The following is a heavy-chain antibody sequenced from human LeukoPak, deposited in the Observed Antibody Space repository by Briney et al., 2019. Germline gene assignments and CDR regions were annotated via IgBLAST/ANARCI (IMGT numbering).Heavy chain of an antibody. D-gene: IGHD5-12*01. V-gene: IGHV4-4*07. CDR2: IYTSGST. CDR3: ARDLVIVDIVATGAFDI. J-gene: IGHJ3*02. Sequence: PSETLSLTCTVSGGSISSYYWSWIRQPAGKGLEWIGRIYTSGSTNYNPSLKSRVTMSVDTSKNQFSLKLSSVTAADTAVYYCARDLVIVDIVATGAFDIWGQGTMVTVSS. CDR1: GGSISSYY.